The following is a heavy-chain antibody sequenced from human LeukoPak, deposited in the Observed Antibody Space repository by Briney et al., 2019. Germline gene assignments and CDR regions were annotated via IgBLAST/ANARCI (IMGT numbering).Heavy chain of an antibody. V-gene: IGHV4-59*01. Sequence: SETLSLTCTVSGGSISSYYWNWIRQPPGKGLEWIGYIYCSGNTNYNPSLKSRVTISVDTSKNQFSLRLSSVTAADTAVYYCARGDCGGDCYVDCWGQGTLVTVSS. CDR1: GGSISSYY. CDR3: ARGDCGGDCYVDC. J-gene: IGHJ4*02. CDR2: IYCSGNT. D-gene: IGHD2-21*02.